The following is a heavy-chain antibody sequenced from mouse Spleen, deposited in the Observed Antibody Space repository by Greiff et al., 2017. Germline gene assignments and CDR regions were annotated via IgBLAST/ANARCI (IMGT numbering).Heavy chain of an antibody. V-gene: IGHV1-18*01. CDR2: INPNNGGT. CDR3: ARERGLYGNYPFAY. J-gene: IGHJ3*01. CDR1: GYTFTDYN. Sequence: EVKLMESGPELVKPGASVKIPCKASGYTFTDYNMDWVKQSHGKSLEWIGDINPNNGGTIYNQKFKGKATLTVDKSSSTAYMELRSLTSEDTAVYYCARERGLYGNYPFAYWGQGTLVTVSA. D-gene: IGHD2-1*01.